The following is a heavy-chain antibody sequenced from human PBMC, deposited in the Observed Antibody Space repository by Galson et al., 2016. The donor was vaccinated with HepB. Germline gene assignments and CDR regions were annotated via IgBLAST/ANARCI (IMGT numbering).Heavy chain of an antibody. CDR1: GFTFSSYG. D-gene: IGHD2-2*01. Sequence: LRLSCAASGFTFSSYGMHWVLQAPGKGLEWVAIIWYDGSDKYYADSVKGRFTISRDNSKNTLYLQMNSLRAEDTAVYYCARDPQYQLTNYYYYGMDVWGQGTTVTV. CDR2: IWYDGSDK. J-gene: IGHJ6*02. CDR3: ARDPQYQLTNYYYYGMDV. V-gene: IGHV3-33*01.